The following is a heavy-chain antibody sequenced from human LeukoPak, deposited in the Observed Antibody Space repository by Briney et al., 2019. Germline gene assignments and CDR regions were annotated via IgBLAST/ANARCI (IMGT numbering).Heavy chain of an antibody. CDR2: ISAYNGNT. V-gene: IGHV1-18*01. J-gene: IGHJ4*02. Sequence: ASVKVSCQASGYTFTSYGISWVRQAPGQGLEWMGWISAYNGNTNYAQKLQGRVTMTTGTSTSTAYMELRSLRSDDTAVYYCARARGRSLITTIDYWGQGTLVTVSS. CDR3: ARARGRSLITTIDY. D-gene: IGHD3-22*01. CDR1: GYTFTSYG.